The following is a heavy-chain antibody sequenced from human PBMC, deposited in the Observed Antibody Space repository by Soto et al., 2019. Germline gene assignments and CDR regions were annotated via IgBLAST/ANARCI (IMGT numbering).Heavy chain of an antibody. V-gene: IGHV3-7*01. CDR2: TMVDGTEK. J-gene: IGHJ4*02. Sequence: GGSLSLSCADSGFTFNDYLMIWDCQAPGKGLEWVAKTMVDGTEKHKVDSVKGRFTTSGDNAKNSLYLEMNRLRVDDTAVYYCARVRWDAKNSWYRTFDYWVRGTLVTVCS. D-gene: IGHD6-13*01. CDR3: ARVRWDAKNSWYRTFDY. CDR1: GFTFNDYL.